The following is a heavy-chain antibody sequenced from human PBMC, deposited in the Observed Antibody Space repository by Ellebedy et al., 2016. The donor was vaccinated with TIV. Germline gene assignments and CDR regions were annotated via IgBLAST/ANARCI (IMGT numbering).Heavy chain of an antibody. CDR2: IKWDANH. CDR3: ARCTGWLQKD. V-gene: IGHV2-5*02. CDR1: GFSLSTYGMG. J-gene: IGHJ4*02. D-gene: IGHD5-24*01. Sequence: SGPTLVKPTQTLTLTCTFSGFSLSTYGMGVAWIRQPPGKALEWLAHIKWDANHWSRPSLKNRLTITKDTSKNQVVLTMTDMEPVETATYYCARCTGWLQKDWGQGTLVTVSS.